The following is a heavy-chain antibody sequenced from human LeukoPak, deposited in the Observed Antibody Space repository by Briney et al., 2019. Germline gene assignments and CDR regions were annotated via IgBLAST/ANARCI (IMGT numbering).Heavy chain of an antibody. D-gene: IGHD3-3*01. Sequence: PGGSLRLSCAASGFTFSSYSMNWVRQAPGKGLGWGSSISSSSSYIYYADSVKGRFTISRDNAKNSLYLQMNSLRAEDTAVYYCPTHSEVFTIFSLMDASGQGTTVTVSS. CDR3: PTHSEVFTIFSLMDA. CDR2: ISSSSSYI. V-gene: IGHV3-21*01. J-gene: IGHJ6*02. CDR1: GFTFSSYS.